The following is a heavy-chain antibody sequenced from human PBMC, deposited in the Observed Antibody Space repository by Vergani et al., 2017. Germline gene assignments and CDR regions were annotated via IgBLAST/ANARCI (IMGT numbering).Heavy chain of an antibody. J-gene: IGHJ4*02. D-gene: IGHD1-26*01. V-gene: IGHV4-59*01. Sequence: QVQLQESGPGLVKPSETLSLTCTVSGGSISSYYWSWIRQPPGKGLECIGYIYYSGSTNYNPSLKSRVTISVDTSKNQFSLKLSAVTAADTAVYYCAREKGEYSGCYIDYWGQGTLVTVSS. CDR3: AREKGEYSGCYIDY. CDR1: GGSISSYY. CDR2: IYYSGST.